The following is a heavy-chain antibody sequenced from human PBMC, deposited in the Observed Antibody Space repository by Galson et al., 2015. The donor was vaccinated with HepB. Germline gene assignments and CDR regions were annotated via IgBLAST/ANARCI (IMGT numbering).Heavy chain of an antibody. V-gene: IGHV3-33*08. Sequence: SLRLSCAASGFTFSSYGMHWVRQAPGKGLEWVAVIWYDGSNKYYADSVKGRFTISRDNSKNTLYLQMNSLRAEDTAVYYCARDLGYGSGSYYYFDYWGQGTLVTVSS. J-gene: IGHJ4*02. D-gene: IGHD3-10*01. CDR2: IWYDGSNK. CDR1: GFTFSSYG. CDR3: ARDLGYGSGSYYYFDY.